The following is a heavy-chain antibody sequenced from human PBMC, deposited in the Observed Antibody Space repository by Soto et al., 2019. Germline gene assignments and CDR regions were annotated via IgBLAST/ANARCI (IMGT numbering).Heavy chain of an antibody. V-gene: IGHV4-34*01. CDR1: GGSFSGYY. CDR3: AVSGYCSSTSCYMARDY. CDR2: INHSGST. J-gene: IGHJ4*02. Sequence: QVQLQQWGAGLLKPSETLSLTCAVYGGSFSGYYWSWIRQPPGKGLEWIGEINHSGSTNYNPSLKSRVTISVATSKNQFSLKLSSVTAADTAVYYCAVSGYCSSTSCYMARDYWGQGTLVTVSS. D-gene: IGHD2-2*02.